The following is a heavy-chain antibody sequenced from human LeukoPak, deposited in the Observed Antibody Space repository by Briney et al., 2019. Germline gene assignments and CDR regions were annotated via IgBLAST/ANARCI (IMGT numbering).Heavy chain of an antibody. Sequence: GGSLRLSCAASGFTFSSYGMHWVRQAPGKGLEWVAFIRYDGSNKYYADSVKGRFTISRDNSKNTLYLQMNSLRAEDTAVYYCANLRGIAAAGGENNWFDPWGQGTLVTVSS. CDR3: ANLRGIAAAGGENNWFDP. D-gene: IGHD6-13*01. V-gene: IGHV3-30*02. CDR2: IRYDGSNK. J-gene: IGHJ5*02. CDR1: GFTFSSYG.